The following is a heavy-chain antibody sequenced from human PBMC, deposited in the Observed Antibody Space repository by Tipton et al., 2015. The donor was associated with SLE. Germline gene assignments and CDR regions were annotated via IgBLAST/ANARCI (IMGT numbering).Heavy chain of an antibody. CDR2: IKQDGSEK. V-gene: IGHV3-7*01. D-gene: IGHD6-19*01. Sequence: SLRLSCAASGFIFRSYWMSLVRQAPGKGLEWVANIKQDGSEKYYVDSVKGRFTISRDNAKNSLYLQMNSLRAEDTAVYYCARGGGEDSSGWYSPYYFDYWGQGTLVTVSS. J-gene: IGHJ4*02. CDR3: ARGGGEDSSGWYSPYYFDY. CDR1: GFIFRSYW.